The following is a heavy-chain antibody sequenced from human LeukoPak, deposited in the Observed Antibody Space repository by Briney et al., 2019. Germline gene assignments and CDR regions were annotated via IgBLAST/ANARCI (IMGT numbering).Heavy chain of an antibody. V-gene: IGHV1-8*01. Sequence: LEWMGWMNPNSGNTGYAQRFQGRVTMTRDTSISTAYMELSSLRSEDTAIYYCARAAGDLDYWGQGTLVTVSS. CDR2: MNPNSGNT. J-gene: IGHJ4*02. CDR3: ARAAGDLDY.